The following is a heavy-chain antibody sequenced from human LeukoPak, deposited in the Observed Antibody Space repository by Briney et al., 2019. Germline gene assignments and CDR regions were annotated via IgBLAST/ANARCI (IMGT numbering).Heavy chain of an antibody. D-gene: IGHD6-13*01. CDR3: AKDRPPHFIAAAGRRGGYYFDY. CDR1: GFIVSSDY. CDR2: IYSGGST. Sequence: GGSLRLSCAASGFIVSSDYMSWVRQAPGKGLEGVSVIYSGGSTYYADSVKGRFTISRDNSKNTLYLQMNSLRAEDTAVYYCAKDRPPHFIAAAGRRGGYYFDYWGQGTLVTVSS. J-gene: IGHJ4*02. V-gene: IGHV3-66*02.